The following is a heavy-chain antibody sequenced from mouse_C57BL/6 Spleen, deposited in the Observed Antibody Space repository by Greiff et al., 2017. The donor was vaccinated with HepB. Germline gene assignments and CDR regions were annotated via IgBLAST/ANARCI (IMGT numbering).Heavy chain of an antibody. J-gene: IGHJ4*01. V-gene: IGHV1-61*01. CDR2: IYPSDSET. CDR3: ARGYYGSSYRAMDY. CDR1: GYTFTSYW. Sequence: VQLQQSGAELVRPGSSVKLSCKASGYTFTSYWMDWVKQRPGQGLEWIGNIYPSDSETHYNQKFKDKATLTVDKSSSTAYMQLSSLTSEDSAVYYCARGYYGSSYRAMDYWGQGTSVTVSS. D-gene: IGHD1-1*01.